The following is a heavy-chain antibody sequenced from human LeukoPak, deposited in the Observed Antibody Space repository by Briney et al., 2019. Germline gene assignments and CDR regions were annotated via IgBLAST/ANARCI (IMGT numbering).Heavy chain of an antibody. D-gene: IGHD3-3*01. V-gene: IGHV3-48*01. J-gene: IGHJ3*02. CDR3: ARTYDFGRGPPGDAFDN. Sequence: GGSLRLSCAASGFTFTIFGLNWVRQAPGKGPEWVSYIDARSGITYYADSVQGRFTISRDDARESVFLQMDGLRVDDTAVYYCARTYDFGRGPPGDAFDNWGPGTWVIVSA. CDR2: IDARSGIT. CDR1: GFTFTIFG.